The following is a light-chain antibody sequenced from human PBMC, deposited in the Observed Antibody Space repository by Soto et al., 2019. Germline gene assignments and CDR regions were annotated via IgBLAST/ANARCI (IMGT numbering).Light chain of an antibody. V-gene: IGKV1-6*01. Sequence: AIQLTQSPSSLSASVGDRVTITCRASQGIRSALGWYQQKPGKVPKLLIYAASTLQSGVPSRFSGSGSGTDFTLTIRSLQPEDFATYYCLLDFSYFWALGQGTKVDIK. J-gene: IGKJ1*01. CDR3: LLDFSYFWA. CDR1: QGIRSA. CDR2: AAS.